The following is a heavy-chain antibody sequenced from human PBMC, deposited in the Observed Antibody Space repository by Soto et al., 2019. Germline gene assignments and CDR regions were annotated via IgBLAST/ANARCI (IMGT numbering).Heavy chain of an antibody. Sequence: QVQLVESGGGVVQPGRSLRLSCAASAFTFSSYGMHWVRQAPGKGLEWVAVISYDGNSKYYVDSVKGRFTISRDNSKNTLYLQMNSLRAEDTAVYYCAKRIAAAGTGYGQGAFDIWGQGTMVTVSS. CDR1: AFTFSSYG. CDR2: ISYDGNSK. J-gene: IGHJ3*02. V-gene: IGHV3-30*18. D-gene: IGHD6-13*01. CDR3: AKRIAAAGTGYGQGAFDI.